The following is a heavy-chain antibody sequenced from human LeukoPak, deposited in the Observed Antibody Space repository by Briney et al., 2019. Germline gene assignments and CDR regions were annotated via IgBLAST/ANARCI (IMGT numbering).Heavy chain of an antibody. CDR2: ISAYNGNT. V-gene: IGHV1-18*01. CDR3: AMRYDSGSPDY. D-gene: IGHD3-10*01. J-gene: IGHJ4*02. Sequence: ASVKVSCKASGYTFTSYGISWVRQAPGQGLEWMGWISAYNGNTNYAQKLQGRVTMTTDTSTSTAYMELRSLGSDDTAVYYCAMRYDSGSPDYWGQGTLVTVSS. CDR1: GYTFTSYG.